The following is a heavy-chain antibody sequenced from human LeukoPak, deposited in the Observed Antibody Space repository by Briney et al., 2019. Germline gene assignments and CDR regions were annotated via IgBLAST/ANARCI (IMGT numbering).Heavy chain of an antibody. CDR3: AREGSLDYGDYSYYFDY. CDR1: GFTFSSYA. Sequence: GGSLRLSCAASGFTFSSYAMHWVRQAPGKGLEWVAVIPYDGSNKYYADSVKGRFTISRDNSKNTLYLQMNSLRAEDTAVYYCAREGSLDYGDYSYYFDYWGQGTLVTASS. J-gene: IGHJ4*02. CDR2: IPYDGSNK. D-gene: IGHD4-17*01. V-gene: IGHV3-30*04.